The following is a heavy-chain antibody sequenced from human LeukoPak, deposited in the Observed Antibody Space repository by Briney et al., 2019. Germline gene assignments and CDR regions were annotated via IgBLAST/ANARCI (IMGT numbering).Heavy chain of an antibody. CDR1: GGSISSSSYY. CDR3: ARHAVVPAAIQVNWFDP. CDR2: IYYSGST. D-gene: IGHD2-2*02. V-gene: IGHV4-39*01. Sequence: PSETLSLTCTVSGGSISSSSYYWGWIRQPPGKGLEWIGSIYYSGSTYYNPSLKSRVTISVDTSKNQFSLKLSSVTAADTAVYYCARHAVVPAAIQVNWFDPWGQGTLVTVSS. J-gene: IGHJ5*02.